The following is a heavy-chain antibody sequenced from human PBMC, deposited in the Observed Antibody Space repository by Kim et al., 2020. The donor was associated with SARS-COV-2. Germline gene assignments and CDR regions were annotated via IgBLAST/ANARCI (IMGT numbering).Heavy chain of an antibody. D-gene: IGHD3-16*01. J-gene: IGHJ4*02. CDR3: ARGFGRGGAFDY. Sequence: YAVSVKGRLIISRDNAKNSLYLQMNSLRAGDTAVYYCARGFGRGGAFDYWGQGTLATVSS. V-gene: IGHV3-11*01.